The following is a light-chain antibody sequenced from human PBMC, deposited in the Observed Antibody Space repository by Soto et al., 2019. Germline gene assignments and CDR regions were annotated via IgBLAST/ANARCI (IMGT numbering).Light chain of an antibody. Sequence: DIQMTQSPPTLSASVGDRVTITCRASQSISDWLAWYQQKPGKAPKFLIYKASNLESGVPSRFSGSGSVTEFTLTISSVQPDDFATYYCQYYDSYSWTFGQGTKVEIK. CDR3: QYYDSYSWT. J-gene: IGKJ1*01. CDR2: KAS. V-gene: IGKV1-5*03. CDR1: QSISDW.